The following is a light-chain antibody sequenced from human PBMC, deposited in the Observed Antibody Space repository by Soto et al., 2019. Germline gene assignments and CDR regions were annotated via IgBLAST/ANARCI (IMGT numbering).Light chain of an antibody. CDR1: QSVSSY. J-gene: IGKJ4*01. Sequence: EIVLTQSPATLSLSPGERATLSCRASQSVSSYLAWYQQKPGQAPRLLIYDASNRATGIPARFSGSGSGTDFTLTSSSLEPEDFAGYYCQQRSNGPQTFVGGTKVEIK. V-gene: IGKV3-11*01. CDR2: DAS. CDR3: QQRSNGPQT.